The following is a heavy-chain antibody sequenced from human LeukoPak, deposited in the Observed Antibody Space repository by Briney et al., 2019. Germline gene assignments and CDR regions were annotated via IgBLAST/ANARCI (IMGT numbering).Heavy chain of an antibody. J-gene: IGHJ4*02. V-gene: IGHV3-23*01. CDR3: AKALLPYSSGCFEY. Sequence: TGGSLRLSCAASGFTFSSYAMSWVRQAPGKGLEWVSAISGSGGSTYYADSVKGRFTISRDNSKNTLYLQMNSLRAEDTAVYYCAKALLPYSSGCFEYWGQGTLVTVSS. CDR1: GFTFSSYA. D-gene: IGHD6-25*01. CDR2: ISGSGGST.